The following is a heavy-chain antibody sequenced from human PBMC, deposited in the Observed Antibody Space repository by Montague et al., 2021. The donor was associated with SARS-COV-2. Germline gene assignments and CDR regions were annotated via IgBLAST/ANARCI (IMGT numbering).Heavy chain of an antibody. CDR2: INHSGST. J-gene: IGHJ4*02. CDR1: GGSFSGYY. V-gene: IGHV4-34*01. D-gene: IGHD3-16*02. CDR3: ARHVTFGGVVVALDY. Sequence: SETLSLTCAVYGGSFSGYYWSWIRQPPGKGLEWIGEINHSGSTNYNPSLKSRVTISVDTSKNQFSLKVTSVTAADTAVYYCARHVTFGGVVVALDYWGQGHLVSVSS.